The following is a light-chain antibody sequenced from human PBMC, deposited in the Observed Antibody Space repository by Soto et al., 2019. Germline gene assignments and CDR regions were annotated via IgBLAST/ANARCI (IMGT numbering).Light chain of an antibody. CDR1: SSDVGGYNS. Sequence: QSVLTQPPSASGSPGQSVTISCTGTSSDVGGYNSVSWYQQLPGKAPKLMIYEVSKRPSGVPDRFSGSKSGNTASLTVSGLQAEDEADYYCSSYAGSNLVVFGGGTKLTVL. J-gene: IGLJ2*01. CDR2: EVS. CDR3: SSYAGSNLVV. V-gene: IGLV2-8*01.